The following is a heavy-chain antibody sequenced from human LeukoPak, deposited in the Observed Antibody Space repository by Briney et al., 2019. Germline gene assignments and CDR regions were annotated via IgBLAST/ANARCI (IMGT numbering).Heavy chain of an antibody. CDR3: ARRSDYYDILNL. J-gene: IGHJ3*01. Sequence: SETLSLTCTVSVGSISNYYWTWIRQPPGKGLEWIGYIYYTGSTNYNPPLKSRVTISVDTSKNQFSLKLSSVTAADTAVYYCARRSDYYDILNLWGQGTMVTVSS. D-gene: IGHD3-22*01. CDR1: VGSISNYY. V-gene: IGHV4-59*01. CDR2: IYYTGST.